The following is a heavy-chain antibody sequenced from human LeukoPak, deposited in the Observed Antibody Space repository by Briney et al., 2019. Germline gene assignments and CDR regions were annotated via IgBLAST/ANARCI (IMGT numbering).Heavy chain of an antibody. CDR2: IYYSGST. CDR1: GGSISSYY. Sequence: SETLSLTCTVSGGSISSYYWSWIRQPPGKGLEWIGYIYYSGSTNYNPSLKSRVTISVDTSKNQFSLKLSCVTAADTAVYYCARDNGAIDYWGQGTLVTVSS. D-gene: IGHD2-8*01. J-gene: IGHJ4*02. V-gene: IGHV4-59*01. CDR3: ARDNGAIDY.